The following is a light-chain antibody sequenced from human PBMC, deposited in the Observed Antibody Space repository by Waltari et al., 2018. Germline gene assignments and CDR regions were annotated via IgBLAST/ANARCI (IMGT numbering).Light chain of an antibody. CDR3: QLSRA. Sequence: EIVLTQSPGTLSLSPGERAPLSCRASQSVSSSYLAWYQQNPGQAPRLLIDGASSRATGIPDRFSGSGSGTDFTLTISRLEPEDFAVYYCQLSRAFGQGTRLEIK. CDR2: GAS. V-gene: IGKV3-20*01. CDR1: QSVSSSY. J-gene: IGKJ5*01.